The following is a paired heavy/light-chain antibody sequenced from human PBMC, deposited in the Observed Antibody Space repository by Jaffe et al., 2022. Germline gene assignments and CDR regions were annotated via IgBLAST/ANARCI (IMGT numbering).Light chain of an antibody. CDR1: QSLVSSTGNTF. CDR2: NVF. V-gene: IGKV2-30*01. CDR3: MQHSHWPHT. J-gene: IGKJ1*01. Sequence: VVLTQSPLSLPVTLGQPVYISCRSSQSLVSSTGNTFLNWFHHRPGQSPRRLIYNVFNRDSGVPDKFSGSGSRTDFTLRIDRVEADDVGIYYCMQHSHWPHTFGQGTRVEIK.
Heavy chain of an antibody. CDR2: IVPDGRDT. CDR3: ATSEGGF. V-gene: IGHV3-7*01. J-gene: IGHJ4*02. CDR1: GFAFRTNW. Sequence: EVQLVDSGGGLVQPGGSLGLSCAVSGFAFRTNWMSWVRQAPGKGLECVASIVPDGRDTYYVDSVKGRFTISRDNARNLLYLQMNNLRAEDTAVYYCATSEGGFWGQGSLVTVSS. D-gene: IGHD2-15*01.